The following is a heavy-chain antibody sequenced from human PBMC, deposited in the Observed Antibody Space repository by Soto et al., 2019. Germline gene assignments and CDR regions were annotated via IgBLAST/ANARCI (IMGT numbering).Heavy chain of an antibody. CDR1: GDSISSGNKY. V-gene: IGHV4-30-4*01. D-gene: IGHD3-16*01. J-gene: IGHJ6*02. CDR2: IFSSGIT. CDR3: ARVPSPFDYYYAMDV. Sequence: PSETLSLTCTVSGDSISSGNKYWSWIRQPPGKGLEWIGYIFSSGITYYNPSLKSRLTMSLDASQNQFSLKLNSLTDADTAVYFCARVPSPFDYYYAMDVWGQGTTVTVSS.